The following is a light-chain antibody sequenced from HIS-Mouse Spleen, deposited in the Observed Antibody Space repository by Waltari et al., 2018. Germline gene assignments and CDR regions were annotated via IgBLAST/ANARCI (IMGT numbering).Light chain of an antibody. CDR3: CSYAGSSTLV. CDR1: SSDVGSYTL. CDR2: EGS. Sequence: QSALTQPASVSGSPGQSITISCTCPSSDVGSYTLVSWYQQHPGQAPKLIIYEGSKRPSGVSNRFSGSKSGNTASLTISGLQAEDEADYYCCSYAGSSTLVFGGGTKLTVL. V-gene: IGLV2-23*01. J-gene: IGLJ3*02.